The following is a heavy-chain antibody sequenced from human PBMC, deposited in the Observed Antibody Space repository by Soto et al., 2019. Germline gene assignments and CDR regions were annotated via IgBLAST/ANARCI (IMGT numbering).Heavy chain of an antibody. CDR3: APTLSPPITGFDP. D-gene: IGHD3-10*01. Sequence: PSETLSLTCAVSGGSISGYYWSWIRQAPGKGLEWIGYIDDIGSAKYNPSLKSRVTISVETSKNQFSLKLTSATAADTAVYYCAPTLSPPITGFDPWGPEAVLTISS. CDR1: GGSISGYY. V-gene: IGHV4-4*08. CDR2: IDDIGSA. J-gene: IGHJ5*02.